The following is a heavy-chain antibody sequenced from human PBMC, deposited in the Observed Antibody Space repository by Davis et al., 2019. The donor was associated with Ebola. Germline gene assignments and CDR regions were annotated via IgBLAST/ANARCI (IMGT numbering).Heavy chain of an antibody. CDR1: AFPFRRYT. J-gene: IGHJ4*02. D-gene: IGHD3-9*01. Sequence: PGGSLRLSCAASAFPFRRYTMTWVRQAPGKGLEWVSTIYDGSRDTHYADSVKGRFTISRDDSQSTVFLQMTALRAEDTALYYCTTRLVHHFDYWGQGILVTVSA. V-gene: IGHV3-23*05. CDR3: TTRLVHHFDY. CDR2: IYDGSRDT.